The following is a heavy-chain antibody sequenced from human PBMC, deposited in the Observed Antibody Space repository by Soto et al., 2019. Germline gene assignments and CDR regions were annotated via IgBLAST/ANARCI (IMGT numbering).Heavy chain of an antibody. CDR1: GGSSSSGGYS. CDR2: IYHSGST. CDR3: ARAQRGYCSSTSCYTDYYYGMDV. V-gene: IGHV4-30-2*01. J-gene: IGHJ6*02. Sequence: PSETLSVTCAVSGGSSSSGGYSWSWILQPPGKRLERLGYIYHSGSTYYNPSLKSRVTISVDRSKNQFSLKLSSVTAADTAVYYCARAQRGYCSSTSCYTDYYYGMDVWGQGTTVTVSS. D-gene: IGHD2-2*02.